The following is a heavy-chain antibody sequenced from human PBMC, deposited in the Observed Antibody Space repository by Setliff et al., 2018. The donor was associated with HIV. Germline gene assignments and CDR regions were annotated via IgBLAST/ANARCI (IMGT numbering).Heavy chain of an antibody. CDR3: ARGPQLVWGRWFDP. Sequence: SETLSLTCTVSGGSIISSDFYWRWIRQHPGKALEWIGDIHHSGSTFYNPSLQSRLTISIDTSKSQFSLRLSSVTAADTAVYYCARGPQLVWGRWFDPWGQGTLVTVSS. J-gene: IGHJ5*02. D-gene: IGHD6-6*01. V-gene: IGHV4-31*03. CDR1: GGSIISSDFY. CDR2: IHHSGST.